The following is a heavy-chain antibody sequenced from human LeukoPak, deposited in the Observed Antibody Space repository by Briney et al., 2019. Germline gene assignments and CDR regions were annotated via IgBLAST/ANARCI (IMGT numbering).Heavy chain of an antibody. CDR2: ISSSGYSI. J-gene: IGHJ6*03. V-gene: IGHV3-21*01. Sequence: PGGSLRLSCAASGFTFSNFNMNWVRQAPGKGLEWVSCISSSGYSIYYADSVKGRFTISRDNAKNSLYLQMNSLRAEDTAVYYCATDLTDPPYYYYYIDVWGKGTTVTISS. CDR1: GFTFSNFN. CDR3: ATDLTDPPYYYYYIDV.